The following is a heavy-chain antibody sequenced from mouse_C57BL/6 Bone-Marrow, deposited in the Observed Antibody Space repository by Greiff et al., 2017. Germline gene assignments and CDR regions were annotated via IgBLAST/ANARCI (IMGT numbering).Heavy chain of an antibody. J-gene: IGHJ3*01. D-gene: IGHD2-3*01. CDR3: ARQWLLLLWFAY. CDR1: GFTFSDYG. Sequence: EVMLVESGGGLVKPGGSLKLSCAASGFTFSDYGMHWVRQAPEKGLEWVAYISSGSSTIYYADTVKGRITISRDNAKNTLFLQMTSLRSEDTAMYYCARQWLLLLWFAYWGQGTLVTVSA. CDR2: ISSGSSTI. V-gene: IGHV5-17*01.